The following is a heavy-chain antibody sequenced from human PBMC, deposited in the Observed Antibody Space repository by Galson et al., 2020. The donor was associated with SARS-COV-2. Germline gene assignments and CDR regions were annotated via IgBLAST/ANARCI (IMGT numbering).Heavy chain of an antibody. Sequence: ASVKVSCKAFGYIFTGYYIHWVRQAPGQGLEWMGRINPNSGGTNYAQIFQGRVTMTRDTSISTAYMELRSLRSDDTAVYYCARVSDYDSGNYYYFDYWGQGTLVTVSS. J-gene: IGHJ4*02. V-gene: IGHV1-2*06. CDR2: INPNSGGT. CDR1: GYIFTGYY. CDR3: ARVSDYDSGNYYYFDY. D-gene: IGHD3-10*01.